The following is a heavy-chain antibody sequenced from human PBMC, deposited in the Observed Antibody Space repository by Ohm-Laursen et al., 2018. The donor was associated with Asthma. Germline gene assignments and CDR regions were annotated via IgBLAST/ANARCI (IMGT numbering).Heavy chain of an antibody. Sequence: SLRLSCAASGFTFSSYSMNWVRQAPGKGLEWVSAISGSGGSTYYADSVKGRFTISRDNSKNTLYLQMNSLRAEDTAVYYCAKDPREMATMSAAFDIWGQGTMVTVSS. CDR1: GFTFSSYS. CDR2: ISGSGGST. CDR3: AKDPREMATMSAAFDI. D-gene: IGHD5-24*01. V-gene: IGHV3-23*01. J-gene: IGHJ3*02.